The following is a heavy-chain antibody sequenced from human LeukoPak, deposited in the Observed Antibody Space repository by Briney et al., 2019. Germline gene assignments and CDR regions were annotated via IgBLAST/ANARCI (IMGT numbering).Heavy chain of an antibody. J-gene: IGHJ4*02. Sequence: ASVKGSCKASGYTFTTYAIHWVRQAPGQRLEWMGWINAADNTKYSQKFQGRVTFTRDTSASTAYMELSSLRSEDTAIYYCARLLDYGDNRLDFWGQGNLVNVSS. CDR3: ARLLDYGDNRLDF. V-gene: IGHV1-3*01. CDR2: INAADNT. D-gene: IGHD4-17*01. CDR1: GYTFTTYA.